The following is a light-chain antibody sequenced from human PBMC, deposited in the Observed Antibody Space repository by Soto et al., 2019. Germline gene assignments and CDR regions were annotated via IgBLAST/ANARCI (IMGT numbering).Light chain of an antibody. CDR2: DVT. CDR3: SSYTTGNSRHTL. V-gene: IGLV2-14*03. J-gene: IGLJ1*01. CDR1: SSDVGGYNY. Sequence: QSVLNQPASVSGSPGQSITISCTGTSSDVGGYNYVSWYQHHPGKAPKLIIYDVTNRPSGVSNPFSGSKSGNTASLTISGLQPEDEADYYCSSYTTGNSRHTLLGTGTKVTVL.